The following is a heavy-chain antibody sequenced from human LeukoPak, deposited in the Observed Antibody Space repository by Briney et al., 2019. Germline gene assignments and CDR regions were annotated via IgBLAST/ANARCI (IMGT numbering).Heavy chain of an antibody. CDR2: INPNSGGT. D-gene: IGHD6-13*01. Sequence: ASVKVSCKASGYTFTGYYMHWVRQAPGQGLEWMGRINPNSGGTNYAQKFQGRVTMTRDTSISTAYMELSRLRSDDTAVYYCARVIAAAGTQYSDYWGQGTLVTVSS. J-gene: IGHJ4*02. CDR1: GYTFTGYY. V-gene: IGHV1-2*06. CDR3: ARVIAAAGTQYSDY.